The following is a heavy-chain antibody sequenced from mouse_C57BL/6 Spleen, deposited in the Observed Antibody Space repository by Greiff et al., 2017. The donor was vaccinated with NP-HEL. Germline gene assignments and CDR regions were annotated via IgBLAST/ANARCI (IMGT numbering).Heavy chain of an antibody. D-gene: IGHD1-1*01. J-gene: IGHJ2*01. Sequence: VKLVESGAELVRPGASVTLSCKASGYTFTDYEMHWVKQTPVHGLEWIGAIDPETGGTAYNQKFKGKAILTADKSSSTAYMELRSLTSEDSAVYYCTREGITTVVDYWGQGTTLTVSS. CDR2: IDPETGGT. V-gene: IGHV1-15*01. CDR1: GYTFTDYE. CDR3: TREGITTVVDY.